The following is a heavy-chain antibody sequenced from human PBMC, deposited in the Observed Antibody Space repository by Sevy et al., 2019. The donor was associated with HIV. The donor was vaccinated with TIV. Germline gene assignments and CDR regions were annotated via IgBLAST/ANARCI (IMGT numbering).Heavy chain of an antibody. J-gene: IGHJ3*02. Sequence: GGSLRLSCAASGFTFSSYAMSRVRQAPGKGLEWVSAISGSGATTLYADSVKGRFSISRDNSKNTLYLQINSLRAEDTAVYYCAKDVYDSSGYYPMGAFDIWGQGTMVTVSS. V-gene: IGHV3-23*01. CDR3: AKDVYDSSGYYPMGAFDI. CDR1: GFTFSSYA. CDR2: ISGSGATT. D-gene: IGHD3-22*01.